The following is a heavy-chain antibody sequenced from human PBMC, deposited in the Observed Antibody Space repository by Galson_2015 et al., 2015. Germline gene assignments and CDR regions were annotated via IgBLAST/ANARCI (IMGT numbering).Heavy chain of an antibody. V-gene: IGHV1-3*01. Sequence: SVKVSCKASGYTFTSYAMLWLRQAPGQSLEWMGWLNVGNGNTKYSQKFQGRVTITRDTSASTAYMELSSLLSEDTAVYYCARDGKFCSGGSCYYAFDLWGQGTMVTVSS. CDR3: ARDGKFCSGGSCYYAFDL. J-gene: IGHJ3*01. CDR2: LNVGNGNT. CDR1: GYTFTSYA. D-gene: IGHD2-15*01.